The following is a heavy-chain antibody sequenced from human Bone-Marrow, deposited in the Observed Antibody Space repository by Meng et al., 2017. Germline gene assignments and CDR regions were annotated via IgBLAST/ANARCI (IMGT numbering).Heavy chain of an antibody. CDR3: ASYGGDSTDY. CDR1: GFTFSSYA. V-gene: IGHV3-23*03. D-gene: IGHD2-21*02. CDR2: IYSGGST. Sequence: GESLKISCAASGFTFSSYAMSWVRQAPGKGLEWVSVIYSGGSTYYADSVKGRFTISRDNAKNSLYLQMNSLRAEDTAVYYCASYGGDSTDYWGQGTLVTVSS. J-gene: IGHJ4*02.